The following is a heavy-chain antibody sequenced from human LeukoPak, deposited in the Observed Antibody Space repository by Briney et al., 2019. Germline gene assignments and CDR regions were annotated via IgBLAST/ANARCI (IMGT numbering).Heavy chain of an antibody. CDR1: GGSISSGGYS. J-gene: IGHJ5*02. CDR3: ARLLRITMVRGVMPRFDP. CDR2: IYYSGST. D-gene: IGHD3-10*01. V-gene: IGHV4-30-4*07. Sequence: SETLSLTCAVSGGSISSGGYSWSWIRQPPGKGLEWIGYIYYSGSTYYNPSLKSRVTISVDTSKNQFSLKLSSVTAADTAVYYCARLLRITMVRGVMPRFDPWGQGTLVTVSS.